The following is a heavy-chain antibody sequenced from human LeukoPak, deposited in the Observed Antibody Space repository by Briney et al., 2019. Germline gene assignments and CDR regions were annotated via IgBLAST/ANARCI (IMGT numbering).Heavy chain of an antibody. Sequence: SETLSLTCAVYGGSFSGYYWSWIRQPPGKGLEWIGYIYYSGNINYNPSLKSRVTISIDTSKNQFSLNLTSVTAADTAVYYCARGTTGSGYYISYYYYYMDVWGKGTTVTISS. CDR1: GGSFSGYY. CDR2: IYYSGNI. V-gene: IGHV4-34*11. CDR3: ARGTTGSGYYISYYYYYMDV. D-gene: IGHD3-3*01. J-gene: IGHJ6*03.